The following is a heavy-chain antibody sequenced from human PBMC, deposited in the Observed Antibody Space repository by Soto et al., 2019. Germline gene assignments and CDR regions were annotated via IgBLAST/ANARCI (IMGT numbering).Heavy chain of an antibody. Sequence: EVQLVESGGGLLQPGGSLRLSCEASGFTFSSHWMHWVRQTPGKGLVWVSRVNFDGTTTNYADSVKGRLTISRDTAKNTVYLQMNSLRAEDTAVYYCARGGSGTYKLDNWGQGTLVTVSA. CDR1: GFTFSSHW. CDR2: VNFDGTTT. J-gene: IGHJ4*02. D-gene: IGHD3-10*01. V-gene: IGHV3-74*01. CDR3: ARGGSGTYKLDN.